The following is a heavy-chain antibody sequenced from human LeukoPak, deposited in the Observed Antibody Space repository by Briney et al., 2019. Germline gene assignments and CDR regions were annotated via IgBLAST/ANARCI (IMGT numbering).Heavy chain of an antibody. J-gene: IGHJ4*02. V-gene: IGHV3-74*01. CDR2: INSDGSST. CDR3: ARNDYGAEFDY. Sequence: PGGSLRLSCAASGFTFSSYWMHWVRHAPGKGLVWVSRINSDGSSTSYADSVKGRFTISRDNAKNTLYLQMNSLRAEDTAVYYCARNDYGAEFDYWGQGTLVTVSS. CDR1: GFTFSSYW. D-gene: IGHD4-17*01.